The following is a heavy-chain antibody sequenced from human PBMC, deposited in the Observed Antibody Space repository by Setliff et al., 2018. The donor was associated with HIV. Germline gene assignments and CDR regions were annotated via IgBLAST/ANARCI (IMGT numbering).Heavy chain of an antibody. CDR3: ARDRVVRGVITTYYYMDV. V-gene: IGHV4-39*07. CDR1: GGSINRSPYY. J-gene: IGHJ6*03. Sequence: SETLSLTCTVSGGSINRSPYYWGWIRQPPGKGLEWIASIFYSGSTYHNPSFKSRVTISVDTSKNQFSLKLSSVTAADTAVYYCARDRVVRGVITTYYYMDVWGKGTTVTVSS. CDR2: IFYSGST. D-gene: IGHD3-10*01.